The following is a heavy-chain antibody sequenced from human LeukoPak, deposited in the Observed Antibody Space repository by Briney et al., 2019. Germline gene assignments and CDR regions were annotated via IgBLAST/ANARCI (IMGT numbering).Heavy chain of an antibody. CDR2: IYYSGST. D-gene: IGHD3-3*01. Sequence: SETLSLTCTVSGGSITSFYWTWIRQHPGKGLEWTGYIYYSGSTNYNPSLRSRVTISIDTSRNQFSLNLTSVTAADTAMYYCARTEFYDFWSGYPTAFDYWGQGILVTVSS. CDR3: ARTEFYDFWSGYPTAFDY. CDR1: GGSITSFY. V-gene: IGHV4-59*08. J-gene: IGHJ4*02.